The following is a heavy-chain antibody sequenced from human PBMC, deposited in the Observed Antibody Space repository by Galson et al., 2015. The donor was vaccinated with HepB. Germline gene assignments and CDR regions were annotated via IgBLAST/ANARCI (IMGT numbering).Heavy chain of an antibody. J-gene: IGHJ4*02. D-gene: IGHD3-16*01. CDR2: IYTSGST. Sequence: TLSLTCTVSGGSISSGSYYWSWIRQPAGKGLEWIGRIYTSGSTNYNPSLKSRVTMSVDTSKNQFSLKLSSVTAADTAVYYCARGKLGAYFDYWGQGTLVTVSS. V-gene: IGHV4-61*02. CDR3: ARGKLGAYFDY. CDR1: GGSISSGSYY.